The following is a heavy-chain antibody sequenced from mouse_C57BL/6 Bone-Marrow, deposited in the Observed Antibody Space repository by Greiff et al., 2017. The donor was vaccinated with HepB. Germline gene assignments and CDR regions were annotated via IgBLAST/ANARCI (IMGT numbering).Heavy chain of an antibody. CDR2: IYPSDSET. CDR3: ALKGAMDY. CDR1: GYTFTSYW. J-gene: IGHJ4*01. V-gene: IGHV1-61*01. Sequence: VQLQQPGAELVRPGSSVKLSCKASGYTFTSYWMDWVKQRPGQGLEWIGNIYPSDSETHYNQKFKDKATLTVDKSSSTAYMQLSSLPSEDSAVYYCALKGAMDYWGQGTSVTVSS. D-gene: IGHD1-3*01.